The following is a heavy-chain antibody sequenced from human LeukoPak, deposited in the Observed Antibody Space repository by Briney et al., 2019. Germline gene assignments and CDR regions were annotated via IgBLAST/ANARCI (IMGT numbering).Heavy chain of an antibody. CDR1: GGSISSYY. CDR3: ARHRSYSSSWYGMNWFDP. V-gene: IGHV4-59*08. D-gene: IGHD6-13*01. Sequence: SETLSLTCTVSGGSISSYYWSWIRQPPGKGLEWIGYIYYSGSTNYNPSLKSRVTISVDTSKNQFSLKLRSVTAADTAVYYCARHRSYSSSWYGMNWFDPWGQGTLVTVSS. CDR2: IYYSGST. J-gene: IGHJ5*02.